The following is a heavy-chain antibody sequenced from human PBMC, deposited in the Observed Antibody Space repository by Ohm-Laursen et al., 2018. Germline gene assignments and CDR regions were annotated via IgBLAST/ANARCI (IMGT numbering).Heavy chain of an antibody. J-gene: IGHJ4*02. D-gene: IGHD3/OR15-3a*01. V-gene: IGHV3-33*06. CDR1: GFTFSSYG. Sequence: SLRLFCAASGFTFSSYGMHWVRQAPGKGLEWVAVIWYDGSNKYYADSVKGRFTISRDNSKNTLCLQMNSLRAEDTAVYYCAKFGPGRTLGYWGQGTLVTVSS. CDR3: AKFGPGRTLGY. CDR2: IWYDGSNK.